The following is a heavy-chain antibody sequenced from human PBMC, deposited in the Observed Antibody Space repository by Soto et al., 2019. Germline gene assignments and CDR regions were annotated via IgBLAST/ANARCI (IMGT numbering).Heavy chain of an antibody. CDR2: ISAYNGNT. J-gene: IGHJ4*01. CDR3: AKDSEVGSPYRLRDSKDDY. CDR1: GYIFSNYG. V-gene: IGHV1-18*01. Sequence: ASVKVSCKASGYIFSNYGISWVRQAPGQGLELMGWISAYNGNTNYAQKFQGRVTMTTDTSTSTAYMDLRSLRSDDAAVYYCAKDSEVGSPYRLRDSKDDYWG. D-gene: IGHD1-26*01.